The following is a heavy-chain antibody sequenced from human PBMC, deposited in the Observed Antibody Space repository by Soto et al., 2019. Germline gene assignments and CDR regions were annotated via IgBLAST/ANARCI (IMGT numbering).Heavy chain of an antibody. CDR3: ARGPMRAAQFSNPRDYSYAFDP. CDR2: VNPASGDT. CDR1: GYTFRTYD. J-gene: IGHJ5*02. Sequence: ASVXVACRASGYTFRTYDIKWVRQASGQVLESLAWVNPASGDTGYGRKFLGGVTLTRNTSTGTAYMELTSLRSDDSAIYYCARGPMRAAQFSNPRDYSYAFDPWGQGTLVTVSS. D-gene: IGHD2-21*01. V-gene: IGHV1-8*01.